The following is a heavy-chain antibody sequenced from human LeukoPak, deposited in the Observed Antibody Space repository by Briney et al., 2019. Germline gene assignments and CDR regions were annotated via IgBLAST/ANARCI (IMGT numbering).Heavy chain of an antibody. CDR3: ARLGRQWLARS. CDR1: GGSFSGYY. V-gene: IGHV4-34*01. CDR2: IYYSGST. D-gene: IGHD6-19*01. Sequence: SETLSLTCAVYGGSFSGYYWSWIRQPPGKGLEWIGSIYYSGSTYYNPSLKSRVTISVDTSKNQFSLKLSSVTAADTAVYYCARLGRQWLARSWGQGTLVTVSS. J-gene: IGHJ4*02.